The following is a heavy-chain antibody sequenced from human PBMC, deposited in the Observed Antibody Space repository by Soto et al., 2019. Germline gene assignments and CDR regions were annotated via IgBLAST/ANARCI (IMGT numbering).Heavy chain of an antibody. V-gene: IGHV3-23*01. D-gene: IGHD3-16*02. Sequence: EVQLLESGGGLVQPGGSLRLSCAASGFTFSSYAMSWVRQAPGKGLEWVSAISGSGGSTYYADSVKGRFTISRDNSKNPLYLQMNSLRAEDTAVYYCAKDSRMITCGGVIVYYFDYWGQGTLVTVSS. J-gene: IGHJ4*02. CDR2: ISGSGGST. CDR1: GFTFSSYA. CDR3: AKDSRMITCGGVIVYYFDY.